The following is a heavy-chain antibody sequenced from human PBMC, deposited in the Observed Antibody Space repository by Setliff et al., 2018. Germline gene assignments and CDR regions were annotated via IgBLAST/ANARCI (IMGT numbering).Heavy chain of an antibody. CDR1: GGPFNGYY. D-gene: IGHD6-19*01. Sequence: PSETLSLTCGVYGGPFNGYYWSWIRQPPGKGLEWIGEINHSGTTNYNPSLKSRVTISMDTSKNQFSLKVSSVTAADTAVYYCARENLSSGWYVGGYYYYYGMDVWGQGALVTVSS. V-gene: IGHV4-34*01. J-gene: IGHJ6*02. CDR3: ARENLSSGWYVGGYYYYYGMDV. CDR2: INHSGTT.